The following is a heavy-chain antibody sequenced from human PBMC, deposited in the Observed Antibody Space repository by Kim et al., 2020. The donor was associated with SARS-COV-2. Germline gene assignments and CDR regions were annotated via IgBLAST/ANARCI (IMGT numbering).Heavy chain of an antibody. CDR1: GGSISSYY. CDR3: ARVGFNSDGYPDAFDI. Sequence: SETLSLTCTVSGGSISSYYWSWIRQPPGKGLEWIGYIYYSGSTNYNPSRKSRVTISVDTSKNQFSLKLSSVTAADAAVYYCARVGFNSDGYPDAFDIWGQGTMVTVSS. J-gene: IGHJ3*02. D-gene: IGHD5-18*01. CDR2: IYYSGST. V-gene: IGHV4-59*01.